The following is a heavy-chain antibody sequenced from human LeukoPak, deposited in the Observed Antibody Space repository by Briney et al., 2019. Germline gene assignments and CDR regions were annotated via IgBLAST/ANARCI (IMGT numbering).Heavy chain of an antibody. D-gene: IGHD4-17*01. CDR3: ARYGDYGGYFDY. CDR1: GFTFNSYA. J-gene: IGHJ4*02. V-gene: IGHV3-66*01. Sequence: GGSLRLSCVASGFTFNSYAMSWVRQAPGKGLEGVSVIYSGGSTYYADSVKGRFTISRDNSKNTLYLQMNSLRAEDTAVYYCARYGDYGGYFDYWGQGTLVTVSS. CDR2: IYSGGST.